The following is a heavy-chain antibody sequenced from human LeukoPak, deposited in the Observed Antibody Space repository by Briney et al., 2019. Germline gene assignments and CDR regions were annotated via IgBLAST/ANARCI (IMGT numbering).Heavy chain of an antibody. CDR3: ARVARTAVGIRYYFDE. D-gene: IGHD1-14*01. CDR2: ISTYNGNS. Sequence: GASVKVSCKASGYNFINYGISWVRQAPGQGLDWMGWISTYNGNSIYAQKFQGRVTMTTDTSTSTGYMDLRSLTSDDTAVYYCARVARTAVGIRYYFDEWGQGTLVSASS. J-gene: IGHJ4*02. CDR1: GYNFINYG. V-gene: IGHV1-18*01.